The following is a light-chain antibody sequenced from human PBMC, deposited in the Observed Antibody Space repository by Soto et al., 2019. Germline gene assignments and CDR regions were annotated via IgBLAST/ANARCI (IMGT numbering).Light chain of an antibody. CDR1: QSVSSN. V-gene: IGKV3-15*01. CDR3: QQYNNWPT. Sequence: EIVMTQSPATLSVSPGERATLSCRASQSVSSNLAWYQQKPGQAPRLLIYGASTRATGIPARFSGSGSGTEFTLTISSLPSEDFAVYSCQQYNNWPTFGPGTKVDIK. J-gene: IGKJ3*01. CDR2: GAS.